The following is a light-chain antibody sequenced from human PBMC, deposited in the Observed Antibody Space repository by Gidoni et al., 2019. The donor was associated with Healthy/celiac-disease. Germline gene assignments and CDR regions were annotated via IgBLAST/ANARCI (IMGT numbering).Light chain of an antibody. J-gene: IGKJ2*01. Sequence: RASQSVSSSYLAWYQQKPGQAPRLLIYGASSRATGIPDRFSGSGSGTDFTLTISRLEPEDFAVYYCQQYGSSPYTFGQGTKLEIK. CDR1: QSVSSSY. V-gene: IGKV3-20*01. CDR3: QQYGSSPYT. CDR2: GAS.